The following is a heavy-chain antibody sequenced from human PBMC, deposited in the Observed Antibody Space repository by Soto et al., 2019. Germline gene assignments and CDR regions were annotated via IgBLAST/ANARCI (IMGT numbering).Heavy chain of an antibody. Sequence: QVQLVQPGAELKKPGASVKDSCKASGYTFTSYGLHWVRQAPGQGLEWMGWINAGNGDTKYSQKFQGRVTITRVTSATTAYMELSSLRSEDTAVYYCARAGFWGGYYVVYFGMDVWGQGTTVTVS. D-gene: IGHD3-3*01. CDR3: ARAGFWGGYYVVYFGMDV. CDR1: GYTFTSYG. CDR2: INAGNGDT. V-gene: IGHV1-3*01. J-gene: IGHJ6*02.